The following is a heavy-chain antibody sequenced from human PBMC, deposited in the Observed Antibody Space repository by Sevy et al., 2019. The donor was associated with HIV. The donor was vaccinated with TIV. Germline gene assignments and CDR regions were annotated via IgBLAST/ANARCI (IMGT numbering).Heavy chain of an antibody. CDR2: IYYSGST. Sequence: GSLRLSCAASGFTFSDYWSWIRQPPGKGLEWIGYIYYSGSTNYNPSLKSRVTISVDTSKNQFSLKLSSVTAADTAVYYCARVVGYSYGYNWFDPWGQGTLVTVSS. D-gene: IGHD5-18*01. CDR1: GFTFSDY. V-gene: IGHV4-59*01. CDR3: ARVVGYSYGYNWFDP. J-gene: IGHJ5*02.